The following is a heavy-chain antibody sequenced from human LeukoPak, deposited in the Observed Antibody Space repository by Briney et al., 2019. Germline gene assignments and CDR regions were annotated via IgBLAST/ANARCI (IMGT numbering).Heavy chain of an antibody. J-gene: IGHJ4*02. CDR1: GYTFTGYY. CDR3: ARDSVGAFDY. V-gene: IGHV1-2*02. Sequence: ASVKVSCKASGYTFTGYYMHWVRQAPGQGLEWMGWINPNSGGTNFAQKFQGRVTMTRDTSISTVYMELSRLRSDDTAVYYCARDSVGAFDYWGQGILVTVSS. D-gene: IGHD1-26*01. CDR2: INPNSGGT.